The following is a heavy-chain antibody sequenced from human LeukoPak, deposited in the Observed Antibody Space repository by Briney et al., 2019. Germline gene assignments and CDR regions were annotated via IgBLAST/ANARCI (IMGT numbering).Heavy chain of an antibody. Sequence: SETLSLTCTVSGGSISSYYWSWIRQPPGKGLEWIGYIYYSGSTNYNPSLKSRVTISVDTSKNQFSLKLSSVTAADTAVYYCARGVVTPIHAAFDIWGQGTMVTVSS. J-gene: IGHJ3*02. CDR2: IYYSGST. CDR1: GGSISSYY. D-gene: IGHD4-23*01. CDR3: ARGVVTPIHAAFDI. V-gene: IGHV4-59*01.